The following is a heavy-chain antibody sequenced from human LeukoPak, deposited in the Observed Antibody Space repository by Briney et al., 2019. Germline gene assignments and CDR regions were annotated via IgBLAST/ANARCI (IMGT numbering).Heavy chain of an antibody. CDR2: LKESGIEK. J-gene: IGHJ4*02. V-gene: IGHV3-7*01. CDR3: ARWRGAQSEFDY. CDR1: GFIFSSYS. Sequence: PGGSLRPSCAGSGFIFSSYSMGWVRQAPGKGLEFVAHLKESGIEKEYVDSVEGRFTISRDNGKNSLYLQMNSLRAEDTALYFCARWRGAQSEFDYWGQGTHVIVSS. D-gene: IGHD3-3*01.